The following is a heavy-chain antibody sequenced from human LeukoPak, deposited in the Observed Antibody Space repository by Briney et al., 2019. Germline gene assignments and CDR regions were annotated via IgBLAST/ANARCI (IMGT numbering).Heavy chain of an antibody. CDR3: ARDITYYYDSSGYYYPV. V-gene: IGHV3-21*01. J-gene: IGHJ1*01. CDR1: GFTFSTYT. CDR2: ISKTSDYI. Sequence: GGSLRLSCAASGFTFSTYTMNWVRQAPGKGLEWVSSISKTSDYIYYVDSVRGRFTISRDNTKNSLTLQMNNLRAEDTAVYYCARDITYYYDSSGYYYPVWGQGTLVIVSS. D-gene: IGHD3-22*01.